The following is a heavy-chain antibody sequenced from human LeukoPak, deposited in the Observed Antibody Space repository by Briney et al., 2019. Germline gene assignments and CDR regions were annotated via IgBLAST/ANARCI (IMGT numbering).Heavy chain of an antibody. D-gene: IGHD2-15*01. Sequence: GGSLRLSCAASGFIFDHFGMNWVRQVPGKGLEWVSGINWDSTSTNYVDSVRGRFTISRDNAKNSLYLQMNSLRAEDTAVYYCARDGSGGSRIDYWGQGTLVTVSS. V-gene: IGHV3-20*04. CDR3: ARDGSGGSRIDY. CDR1: GFIFDHFG. J-gene: IGHJ4*02. CDR2: INWDSTST.